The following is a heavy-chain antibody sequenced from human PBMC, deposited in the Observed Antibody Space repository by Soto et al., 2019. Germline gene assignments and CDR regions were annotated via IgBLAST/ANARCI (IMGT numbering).Heavy chain of an antibody. CDR1: GGTFSSYA. V-gene: IGHV1-69*13. J-gene: IGHJ4*02. Sequence: SVKVSCKASGGTFSSYAISWVRQAPGQGLEWMGGIIPIFGTANYAQKFQGRVTITADESTSTAYMELSSLRSEDTAVYYCASSYYYDSSGRVTYFDYWGQGTLVTVSS. CDR3: ASSYYYDSSGRVTYFDY. CDR2: IIPIFGTA. D-gene: IGHD3-22*01.